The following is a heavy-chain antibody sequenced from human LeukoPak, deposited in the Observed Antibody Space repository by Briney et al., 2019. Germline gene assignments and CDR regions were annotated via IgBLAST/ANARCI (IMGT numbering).Heavy chain of an antibody. V-gene: IGHV1-69*05. CDR2: IIPIFGTA. CDR1: GGTFSSYA. CDR3: ARETVGASPAFDY. Sequence: ASVKVSCKASGGTFSSYAISWVRQAPGQGLEWMGGIIPIFGTANYAQKFQGRVTITTDESTSTAYMELSSLRSEDTAVYYCARETVGASPAFDYWGQGTLVTVSS. J-gene: IGHJ4*02. D-gene: IGHD1-26*01.